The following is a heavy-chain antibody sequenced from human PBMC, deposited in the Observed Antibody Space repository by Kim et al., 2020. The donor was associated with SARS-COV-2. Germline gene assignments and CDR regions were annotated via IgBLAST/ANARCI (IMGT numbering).Heavy chain of an antibody. Sequence: GGSLRLSCAASGFSFSSYSMNWVRQAPGKGLEWVSSISSSSSYIYYTDSVKGRFTISRDNAKNSLYLQMNSLRAEDTAVYYCARDRYYDILTGFNAEPFDYWGQGTLVTVSS. J-gene: IGHJ4*02. CDR3: ARDRYYDILTGFNAEPFDY. D-gene: IGHD3-9*01. CDR1: GFSFSSYS. CDR2: ISSSSSYI. V-gene: IGHV3-21*01.